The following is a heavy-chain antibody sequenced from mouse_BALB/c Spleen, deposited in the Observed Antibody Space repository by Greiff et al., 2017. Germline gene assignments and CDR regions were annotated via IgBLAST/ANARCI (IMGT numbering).Heavy chain of an antibody. J-gene: IGHJ1*01. V-gene: IGHV5-6-5*01. CDR2: ISSGGST. Sequence: DVMLVESGGGLVKPGGSLKLSCAASGFTFSSYAMSWVRQTPEKRLEWVASISSGGSTYYPDSVKGRFTISRDNARNILYLQMSSLRSEDTAMYYCARRGITTVVDWYFDVWGAGTTVTVSS. CDR3: ARRGITTVVDWYFDV. D-gene: IGHD1-1*01. CDR1: GFTFSSYA.